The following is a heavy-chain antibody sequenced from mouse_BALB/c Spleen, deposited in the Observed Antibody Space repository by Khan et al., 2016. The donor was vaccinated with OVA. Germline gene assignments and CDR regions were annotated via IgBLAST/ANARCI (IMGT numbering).Heavy chain of an antibody. D-gene: IGHD1-3*01. CDR3: ARLEDI. V-gene: IGHV2-9*02. CDR1: GFSLTSYV. CDR2: IWAGGST. J-gene: IGHJ2*01. Sequence: QLEESGPGLVAPSQSLSITCTVSGFSLTSYVVHWVRQPPGKGLELLGVIWAGGSTNYNSALMSRLSISKDKSKSQVFVKMNSLQTEDTAMYYCARLEDIWGQGTTLTVSS.